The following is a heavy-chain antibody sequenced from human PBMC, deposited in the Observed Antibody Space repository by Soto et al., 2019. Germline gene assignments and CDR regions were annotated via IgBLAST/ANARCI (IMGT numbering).Heavy chain of an antibody. Sequence: QVQLQESGPGLVKPSETLSLTCTVSGGSISSYYWTWIRQHPGKGLEWIGFIYNSGSTHYNPSLRSRVTISVDTSKTQFSLKLRSVTAADTAVYYCASMGYHYGSGSYPLDYWGQGTLVTVSS. CDR1: GGSISSYY. J-gene: IGHJ4*02. V-gene: IGHV4-59*08. CDR3: ASMGYHYGSGSYPLDY. D-gene: IGHD3-10*01. CDR2: IYNSGST.